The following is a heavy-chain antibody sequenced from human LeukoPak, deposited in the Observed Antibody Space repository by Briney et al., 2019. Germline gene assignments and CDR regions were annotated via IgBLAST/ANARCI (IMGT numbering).Heavy chain of an antibody. D-gene: IGHD3-22*01. CDR2: INQAGSEK. J-gene: IGHJ4*02. CDR3: ARDGVDSGLYYDY. Sequence: GGSLRLSCAASGFTFSSHWMSWVRQAPGRGLEWVANINQAGSEKYYVDSVKGRFTISRDNAKNSLFLQMNSLRAEDTAVYYCARDGVDSGLYYDYWGQGTLVTVSS. CDR1: GFTFSSHW. V-gene: IGHV3-7*01.